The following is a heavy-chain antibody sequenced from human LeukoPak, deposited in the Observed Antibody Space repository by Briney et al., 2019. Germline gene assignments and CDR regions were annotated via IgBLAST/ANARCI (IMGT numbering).Heavy chain of an antibody. V-gene: IGHV3-30*02. CDR1: GFSFSTYG. Sequence: GGSLRLSCAASGFSFSTYGMHWVRQAPGKGLEWVAFIRYDGSNTYYAVSVKGRFTISRDNSKNTLFLQMNSLRPDDTAVYYCAKRLYASSYFVTDSWGQGTLVTVSS. CDR2: IRYDGSNT. J-gene: IGHJ4*02. D-gene: IGHD6-6*01. CDR3: AKRLYASSYFVTDS.